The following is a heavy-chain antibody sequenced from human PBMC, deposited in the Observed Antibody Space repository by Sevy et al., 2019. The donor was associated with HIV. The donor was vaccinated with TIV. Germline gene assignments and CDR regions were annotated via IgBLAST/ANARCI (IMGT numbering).Heavy chain of an antibody. D-gene: IGHD1-1*01. J-gene: IGHJ2*01. V-gene: IGHV3-53*01. CDR2: LYSGGST. CDR3: AKIQGVKWYFDL. Sequence: GGSLRLSCAAPGFTVSSNYVSWVRQAPGKGLEWVSTLYSGGSTYYADPVKGRFTISRDDSKNTLFLQLNSLTVEDTAVYFCAKIQGVKWYFDLWGRGTLVTVSS. CDR1: GFTVSSNY.